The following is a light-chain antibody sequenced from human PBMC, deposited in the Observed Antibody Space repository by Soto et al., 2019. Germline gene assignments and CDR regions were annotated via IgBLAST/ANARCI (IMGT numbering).Light chain of an antibody. Sequence: EIVLTQSPGTLSLSPGERATLSCRASQSVSNNYLAWYQQKPGQAPRLLIYGASNRATGIPDRFRGSGSGTIFTITITRLAPEDFAVYYCEQYGSSGTFGQGTKVEIK. CDR1: QSVSNNY. J-gene: IGKJ1*01. CDR3: EQYGSSGT. V-gene: IGKV3-20*01. CDR2: GAS.